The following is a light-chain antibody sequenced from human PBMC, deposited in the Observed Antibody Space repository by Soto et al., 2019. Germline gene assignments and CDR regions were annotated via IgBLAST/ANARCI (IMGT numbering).Light chain of an antibody. CDR3: SSFADSNSYV. Sequence: QSVLTQPASVSGSPGQSITISCTGTSSDVGAYNYVSWFQQHPGKAPKLMIYEVSNRPSGVPDRFSGSKSGNTASLTVSGLQAEDEADYYCSSFADSNSYVFGTGTKVTVL. CDR1: SSDVGAYNY. J-gene: IGLJ1*01. CDR2: EVS. V-gene: IGLV2-8*01.